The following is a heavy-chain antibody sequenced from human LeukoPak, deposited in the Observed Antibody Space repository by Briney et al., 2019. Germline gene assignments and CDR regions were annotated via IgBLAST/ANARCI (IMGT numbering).Heavy chain of an antibody. CDR2: IYYSGST. V-gene: IGHV4-59*01. CDR3: AREAMPYYFDY. Sequence: SETPSLTCTDSGGSISSYYWSWIRQPPGKGLEWSGYIYYSGSTNYNPSLKSRVTISVDTSKNQFSLKLSSVTAADTAVYYCAREAMPYYFDYWGQGTLVTVSS. D-gene: IGHD2-2*01. J-gene: IGHJ4*02. CDR1: GGSISSYY.